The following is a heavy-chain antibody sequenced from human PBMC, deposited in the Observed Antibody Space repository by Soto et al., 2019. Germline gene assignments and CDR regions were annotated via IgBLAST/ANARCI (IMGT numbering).Heavy chain of an antibody. D-gene: IGHD2-15*01. CDR2: IKSKTDGGTT. CDR1: GFTFSNAW. J-gene: IGHJ4*02. CDR3: TTDAIVVVVAASAIHDY. V-gene: IGHV3-15*01. Sequence: PGGSLRLSCAASGFTFSNAWMSWVRQAPGKGLEWVGRIKSKTDGGTTDYAAPVKGRFTISRDDSKNTLYLKMNRLKSGHIAVYYCTTDAIVVVVAASAIHDYWGQGTLVTVPS.